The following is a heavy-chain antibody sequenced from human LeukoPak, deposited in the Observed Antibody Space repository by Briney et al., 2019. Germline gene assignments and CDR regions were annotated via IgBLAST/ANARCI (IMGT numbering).Heavy chain of an antibody. CDR1: GFTFSSYW. CDR3: ARGTYYYGSGSLCLDY. V-gene: IGHV3-74*01. CDR2: INSDGSST. J-gene: IGHJ4*02. D-gene: IGHD3-10*01. Sequence: GGSLRLSCAASGFTFSSYWMHWVRQAPGKGLVWVSRINSDGSSTSYADSVKGRFTISRDNAKNTLYLQMNSLRAEDTAVYYCARGTYYYGSGSLCLDYWGQGTLVTVSS.